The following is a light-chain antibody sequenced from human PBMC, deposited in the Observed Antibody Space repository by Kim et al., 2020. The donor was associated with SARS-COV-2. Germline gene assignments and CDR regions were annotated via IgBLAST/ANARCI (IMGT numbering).Light chain of an antibody. CDR1: NSNIGAGSD. V-gene: IGLV1-40*01. CDR2: GNT. J-gene: IGLJ3*02. CDR3: LSYDSSLSGWV. Sequence: RVTLSCTGTNSNIGAGSDVHWYQQLPGTAPNILMHGNTNRPSGVPDRFSGSKSDTSASLAITGLQADDEADYYCLSYDSSLSGWVFGGGTKVTVL.